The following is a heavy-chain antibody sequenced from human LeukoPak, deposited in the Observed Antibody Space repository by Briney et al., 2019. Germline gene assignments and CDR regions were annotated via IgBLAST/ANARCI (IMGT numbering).Heavy chain of an antibody. CDR2: IDPSDSYT. CDR3: ARRPRNYGSGSFDY. CDR1: GYSFTSYW. V-gene: IGHV5-10-1*01. D-gene: IGHD3-10*01. Sequence: GESLKISCKGSGYSFTSYWINWVRQMPGKGLEWRGRIDPSDSYTNYSPSFQGHVTVSAAKSISTAYLQWSSLKASDTAMYYCARRPRNYGSGSFDYWGQGTLVTVSS. J-gene: IGHJ4*02.